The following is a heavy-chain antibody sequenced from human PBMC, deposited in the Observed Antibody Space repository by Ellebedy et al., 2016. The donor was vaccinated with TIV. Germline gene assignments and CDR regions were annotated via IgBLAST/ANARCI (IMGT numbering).Heavy chain of an antibody. D-gene: IGHD1-7*01. J-gene: IGHJ3*02. CDR1: GGSISSYY. CDR3: ARSKNWNYGDAFDI. CDR2: IYYSGST. V-gene: IGHV4-59*01. Sequence: SETLSLXXTVSGGSISSYYWSWIRQPPGKGLEWIGYIYYSGSTNYNPSLKSRVTISVDTSKNQFSLKLSSVTAADTAVYYCARSKNWNYGDAFDIWGQGTMVTVSS.